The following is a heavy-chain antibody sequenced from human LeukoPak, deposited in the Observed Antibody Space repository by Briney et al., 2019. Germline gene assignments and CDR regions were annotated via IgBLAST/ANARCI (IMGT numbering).Heavy chain of an antibody. Sequence: GGSLRLSCAASGFIFNIYGMHWVRQTPGRGLEWLAVIWYDGNRKYYADSVKGRFTVSRDTSTNTLYLHMNSLRAEDTALYYCARDIDTSGHYFFDYWSQGTLVTVSS. CDR1: GFIFNIYG. J-gene: IGHJ4*02. D-gene: IGHD3-22*01. CDR2: IWYDGNRK. CDR3: ARDIDTSGHYFFDY. V-gene: IGHV3-33*01.